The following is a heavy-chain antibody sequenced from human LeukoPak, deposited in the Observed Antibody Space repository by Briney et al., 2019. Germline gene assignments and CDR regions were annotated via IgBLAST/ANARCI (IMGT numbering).Heavy chain of an antibody. D-gene: IGHD6-13*01. J-gene: IGHJ4*02. V-gene: IGHV3-23*01. CDR1: GFTFSSSA. CDR2: ISGSGGST. CDR3: ARDLMGIAYRGAFYY. Sequence: GGSLRLSCAASGFTFSSSAMNWVRQAPGKGLEWVSAISGSGGSTYYADSVKGRFTISRDNSRNTLYLQMNSLRAEDTAVYYCARDLMGIAYRGAFYYWGQGTLVTVSS.